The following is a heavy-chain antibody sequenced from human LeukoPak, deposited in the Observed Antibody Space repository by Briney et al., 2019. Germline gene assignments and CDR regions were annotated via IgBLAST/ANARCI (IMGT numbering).Heavy chain of an antibody. J-gene: IGHJ5*02. CDR2: MNPQSGNT. D-gene: IGHD6-19*01. CDR3: ARPPRTSGWNLNCFDP. Sequence: GASVKVSCKASGYTFINYDINWVRQATGQGLEWVGWMNPQSGNTGYAQKFQGRVTMTTNTSINTAYMELSSLTSEDTAIYYCARPPRTSGWNLNCFDPWGQGTLVTVSS. V-gene: IGHV1-8*01. CDR1: GYTFINYD.